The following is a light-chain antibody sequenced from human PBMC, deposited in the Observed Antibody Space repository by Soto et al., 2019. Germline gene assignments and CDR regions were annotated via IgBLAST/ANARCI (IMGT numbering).Light chain of an antibody. CDR1: QSISSW. CDR3: QQFDSSSGT. Sequence: DIQMTQSPSTLSASVGDRVTITCRASQSISSWLAWYQQKPGKAPKLLIYDASSLEPGVPSRFSGGGSGTEFTLTISSLQPDDFATYYCQQFDSSSGTFGQGTKVDIK. V-gene: IGKV1-5*01. CDR2: DAS. J-gene: IGKJ1*01.